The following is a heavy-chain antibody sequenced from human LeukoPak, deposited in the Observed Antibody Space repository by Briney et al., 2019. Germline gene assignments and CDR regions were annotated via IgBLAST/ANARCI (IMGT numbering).Heavy chain of an antibody. CDR3: AREFGHNRWYFDY. D-gene: IGHD5-24*01. CDR2: ISYDGSNK. CDR1: GFTFSSYG. J-gene: IGHJ4*02. Sequence: PGRSLRLSCAASGFTFSSYGMHWVRQAPGKGLEWVAVISYDGSNKYYADSVKGRFTISRDNSKNTLYLQMNSLRAEDTAVYYCAREFGHNRWYFDYWGQGALVTVSS. V-gene: IGHV3-30*03.